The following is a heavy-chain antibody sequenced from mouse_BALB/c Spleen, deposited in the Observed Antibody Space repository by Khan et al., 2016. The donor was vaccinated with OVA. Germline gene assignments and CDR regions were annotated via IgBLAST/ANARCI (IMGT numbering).Heavy chain of an antibody. V-gene: IGHV1-77*01. J-gene: IGHJ3*01. CDR1: GYTFTDYN. Sequence: QIQLVQSGAELARPGASVKLSCKASGYTFTDYNINWVKQRTGQGLEWIGEIYPGSNNTYYNEKFKGKATLTADKSSSTAYMQLSSLTSEDSAVYCCAREWGAWFPYWGQGTLGTVSA. CDR3: AREWGAWFPY. CDR2: IYPGSNNT.